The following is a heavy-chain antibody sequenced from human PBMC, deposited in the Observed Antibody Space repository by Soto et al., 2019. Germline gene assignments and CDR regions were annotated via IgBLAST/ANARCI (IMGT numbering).Heavy chain of an antibody. Sequence: QVQLQESGPGLVKPSETLFLTCTVSGGSISNNYWSWIRQPPGKGLEWVGYIYYTGSTKYNPSLKSRVHIFVDTSKNEFSLKMNSVTAADTAVYYCARHGHSTDWYGSWEHWGQGTLVTVSS. CDR1: GGSISNNY. CDR2: IYYTGST. J-gene: IGHJ4*02. D-gene: IGHD6-19*01. V-gene: IGHV4-59*08. CDR3: ARHGHSTDWYGSWEH.